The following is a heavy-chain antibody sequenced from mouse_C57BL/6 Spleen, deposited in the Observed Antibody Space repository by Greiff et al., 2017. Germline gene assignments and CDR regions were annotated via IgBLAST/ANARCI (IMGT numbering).Heavy chain of an antibody. CDR2: ISYDGSN. CDR3: ARDGGYDYDGFDY. CDR1: GYSITSGYY. V-gene: IGHV3-6*01. D-gene: IGHD2-4*01. Sequence: EVKLMESGPGLVKPSQSLSLTCSVTGYSITSGYYWNWIRQFPGNKLEWMGYISYDGSNNYNPSLKNRISITRDTSKNQFFLKLNSVTTEDTATYYCARDGGYDYDGFDYWGQGTTLTVSS. J-gene: IGHJ2*01.